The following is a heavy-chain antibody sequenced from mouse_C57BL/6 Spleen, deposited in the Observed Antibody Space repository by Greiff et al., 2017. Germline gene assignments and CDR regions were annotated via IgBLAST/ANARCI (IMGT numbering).Heavy chain of an antibody. CDR2: IYPSDSET. J-gene: IGHJ4*01. CDR1: GYTFTSYW. D-gene: IGHD2-4*01. V-gene: IGHV1-61*01. Sequence: QVQLQQPGAELVRPGSSVKLSCKASGYTFTSYWMDWVKQRSGQGLEWIGNIYPSDSETHYNQKFKDKATLTVDKSSSTAYMQLSSLTSEDSAVYYCARQDYDYAMDYWGQGTSVTVSS. CDR3: ARQDYDYAMDY.